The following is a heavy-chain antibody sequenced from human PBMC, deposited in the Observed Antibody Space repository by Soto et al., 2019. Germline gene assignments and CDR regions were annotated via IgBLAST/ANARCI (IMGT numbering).Heavy chain of an antibody. V-gene: IGHV3-21*01. D-gene: IGHD2-15*01. CDR2: ISSSSSYI. CDR3: ARAAHSGFDY. Sequence: WVRQAPGKGLEWVSSISSSSSYIYYADSVKGRFTISRDNAKNSLYLQMNSLRAEDTAVYYCARAAHSGFDYWGQGTLVTVS. J-gene: IGHJ4*02.